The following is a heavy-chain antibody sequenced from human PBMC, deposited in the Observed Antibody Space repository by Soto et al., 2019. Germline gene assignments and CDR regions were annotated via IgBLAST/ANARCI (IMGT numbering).Heavy chain of an antibody. CDR1: GGSISSSSYY. J-gene: IGHJ2*01. D-gene: IGHD4-17*01. Sequence: SETLSLTCTVSGGSISSSSYYWGWIRQPPGKGLEWIGSIYYSGSTYYNPSLKSRVTISVDTSKNQFSLKLSSVTAADTAVYYCARQAYGDYGGYWYFDLWGRGTLVTVSS. V-gene: IGHV4-39*01. CDR2: IYYSGST. CDR3: ARQAYGDYGGYWYFDL.